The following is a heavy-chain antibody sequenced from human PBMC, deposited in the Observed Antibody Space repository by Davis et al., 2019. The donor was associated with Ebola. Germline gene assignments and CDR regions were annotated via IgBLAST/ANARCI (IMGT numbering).Heavy chain of an antibody. CDR2: IIPIFGTA. J-gene: IGHJ6*02. D-gene: IGHD6-13*01. Sequence: SVKVSCKASGYTFTSYGISWVRQAPGQGLEWMGGIIPIFGTANYAQKFQGRVTITADESTSTAYMELSSLRSEDTAVYYCARDHSSSWYYYGMDVWGQGTTVTVSS. CDR1: GYTFTSYG. V-gene: IGHV1-69*13. CDR3: ARDHSSSWYYYGMDV.